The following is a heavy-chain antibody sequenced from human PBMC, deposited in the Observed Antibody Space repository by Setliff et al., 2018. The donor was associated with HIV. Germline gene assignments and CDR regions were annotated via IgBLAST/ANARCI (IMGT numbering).Heavy chain of an antibody. V-gene: IGHV4-31*03. D-gene: IGHD6-13*01. CDR3: ARGERLLAGYSDRWDYYYMGV. J-gene: IGHJ6*03. CDR1: GGSISSGGYY. Sequence: SETLSLTCTVSGGSISSGGYYWSWIRQQPGKGLEWIGYIYYSGSTYYNPSRKSRVTISVDPSKNQFSLKVNSVTAADTAVYYCARGERLLAGYSDRWDYYYMGVWGKGTTVTVSS. CDR2: IYYSGST.